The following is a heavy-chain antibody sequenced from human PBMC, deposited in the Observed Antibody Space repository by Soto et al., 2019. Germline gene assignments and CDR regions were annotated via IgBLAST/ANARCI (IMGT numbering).Heavy chain of an antibody. V-gene: IGHV3-7*05. CDR2: IKQAGSEQ. CDR3: ARDEYSSSWYGGIGYYYGMDV. J-gene: IGHJ6*02. Sequence: EVQLVESGGGLVQPGGSLRLSCAASGFTFSSYWMSWVRQAPGKGLEWVANIKQAGSEQYYVDSVKGRFTISRDNAKNSLYLQMNSLRAEDTAVYYCARDEYSSSWYGGIGYYYGMDVWGQGTTVTVSS. CDR1: GFTFSSYW. D-gene: IGHD6-13*01.